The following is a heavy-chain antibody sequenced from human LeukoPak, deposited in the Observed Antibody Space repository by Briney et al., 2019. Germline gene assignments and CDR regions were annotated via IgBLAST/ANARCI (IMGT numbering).Heavy chain of an antibody. CDR1: GFTFSSYS. CDR3: ARSGIVGAISAFDI. CDR2: ISSSSSYI. D-gene: IGHD1-26*01. V-gene: IGHV3-21*01. J-gene: IGHJ3*02. Sequence: PGGSLRLSCAASGFTFSSYSMNWARQAPGKGLEWVSSISSSSSYIYYADSVKGRFTISRDNAKNSLYLQMNSLRAADTAVYYCARSGIVGAISAFDIWGQGTMVTVSS.